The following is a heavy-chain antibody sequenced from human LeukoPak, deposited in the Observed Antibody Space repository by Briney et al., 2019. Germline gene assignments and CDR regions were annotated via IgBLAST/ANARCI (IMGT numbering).Heavy chain of an antibody. CDR3: ARRAGAYSHPYDY. Sequence: GGSLRLSCAASGFTFSSYAMSWVRQAPGKGLEWVSFIYSDNTHYSDSVKGRFTISRDNSKNTLYLQMSSLRAEDTAVYYCARRAGAYSHPYDYWGQGTLVTVSS. J-gene: IGHJ4*02. D-gene: IGHD4/OR15-4a*01. CDR2: IYSDNT. CDR1: GFTFSSYA. V-gene: IGHV3-53*01.